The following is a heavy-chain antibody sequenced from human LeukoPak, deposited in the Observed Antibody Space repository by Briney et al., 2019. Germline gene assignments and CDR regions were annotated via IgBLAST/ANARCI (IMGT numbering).Heavy chain of an antibody. Sequence: GGSLLLSCAASGLTFSSYAIHWVRQAPGKGLEWVAVILHDGSNKNYADSVKGRFTVSRDNSKNTLYLQMNSLRDEDTAVYYCARAARSRYCSSTSCYNLRGWFDPWGQGTLVTVSS. CDR2: ILHDGSNK. V-gene: IGHV3-30-3*01. CDR3: ARAARSRYCSSTSCYNLRGWFDP. D-gene: IGHD2-2*02. J-gene: IGHJ5*02. CDR1: GLTFSSYA.